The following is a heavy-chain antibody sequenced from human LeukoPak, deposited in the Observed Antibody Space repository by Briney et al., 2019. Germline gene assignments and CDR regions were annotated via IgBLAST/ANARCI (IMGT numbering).Heavy chain of an antibody. J-gene: IGHJ4*02. CDR3: AKDQPTIFGVVNRFDY. D-gene: IGHD3-3*01. Sequence: GGSLRLSCAASGFSFSSVAMTWVRQAPGKGLEWVSTVTGSDDSTYYADSVKGRFTISRDNSKNTLYLQMNSLRAEDTAVYYCAKDQPTIFGVVNRFDYWGQGTLVTVSS. CDR1: GFSFSSVA. CDR2: VTGSDDST. V-gene: IGHV3-23*01.